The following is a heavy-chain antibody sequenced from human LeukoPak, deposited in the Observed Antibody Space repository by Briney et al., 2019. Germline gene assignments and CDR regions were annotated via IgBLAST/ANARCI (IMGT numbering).Heavy chain of an antibody. J-gene: IGHJ4*02. D-gene: IGHD5-24*01. CDR2: LYPGDSDS. CDR3: ARASRDGYNQNFDY. CDR1: GYSFFSNYW. Sequence: GESLTISCKAYGYSFFSNYWIAWVRQMPGKGLEWMGILYPGDSDSRYSPSFQGQVTISADRPISTAYLHWSSLKVSDTAMYYCARASRDGYNQNFDYWGQGTLVTVSS. V-gene: IGHV5-51*04.